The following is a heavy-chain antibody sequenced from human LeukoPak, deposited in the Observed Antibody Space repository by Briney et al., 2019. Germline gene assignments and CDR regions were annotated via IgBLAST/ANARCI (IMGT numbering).Heavy chain of an antibody. J-gene: IGHJ4*02. CDR2: IKKDGSEK. Sequence: GGSLRPSCAASGFTFSSYWMSWVRQAPGKGLEWVANIKKDGSEKYYVDSVKGRFTISRDNSRNTLYLQMNSLRAGDTAVYYCAKSFRSTSLDYWGQGTLVTVSS. CDR3: AKSFRSTSLDY. V-gene: IGHV3-7*03. D-gene: IGHD2-2*01. CDR1: GFTFSSYW.